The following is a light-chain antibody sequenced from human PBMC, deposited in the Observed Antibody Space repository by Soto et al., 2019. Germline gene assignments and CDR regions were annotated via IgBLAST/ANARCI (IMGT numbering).Light chain of an antibody. CDR2: LAS. V-gene: IGKV2-28*01. CDR1: QSLLHSNGYNY. CDR3: MQALQTPYT. J-gene: IGKJ2*01. Sequence: DTVMTQSPLSLSVTPGEPASISCRSGQSLLHSNGYNYLDWYLQKPVQSPHHLIDLASNRASGVPDRFNGSGSGTDFTQKISGVEDGDVDIYYCMQALQTPYTFGQGTKLEIK.